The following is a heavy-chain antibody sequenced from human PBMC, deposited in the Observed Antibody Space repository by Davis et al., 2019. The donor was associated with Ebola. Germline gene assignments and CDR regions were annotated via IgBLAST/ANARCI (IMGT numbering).Heavy chain of an antibody. CDR3: ARDAGILGGTGDY. J-gene: IGHJ4*02. D-gene: IGHD1-26*01. V-gene: IGHV1-18*01. CDR2: NSAYNGNT. Sequence: ASVKVSCKTYGYTFASYGISWVRQAPGQGLEWMGWNSAYNGNTNYAQNLQGRVTMTTDTSTDTAYMELRSLRSDDTAVYYCARDAGILGGTGDYWGQGTLVTVSS. CDR1: GYTFASYG.